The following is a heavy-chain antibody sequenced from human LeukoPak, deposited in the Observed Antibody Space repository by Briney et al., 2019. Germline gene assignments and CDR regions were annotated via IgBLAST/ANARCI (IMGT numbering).Heavy chain of an antibody. CDR2: ISAYNGNT. J-gene: IGHJ4*02. CDR1: GYTFTSDG. Sequence: ASVKVSCKASGYTFTSDGISWVRQAPGQGLEWMGWISAYNGNTNYAQKLQGRVTMTTDTSTSTAYMELRSLRSDDTAVYYCARGAYDSSGYYPLHFDYWGQGTLVTVSS. V-gene: IGHV1-18*01. CDR3: ARGAYDSSGYYPLHFDY. D-gene: IGHD3-22*01.